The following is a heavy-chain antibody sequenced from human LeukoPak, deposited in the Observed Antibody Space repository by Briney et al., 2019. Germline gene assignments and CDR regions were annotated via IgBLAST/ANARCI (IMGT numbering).Heavy chain of an antibody. J-gene: IGHJ4*02. Sequence: ASVKVSCKASGYTFTSYAMNWVRQAPGQGLEWMGWINTNTGNPTYAQGFTGRFVFSLDTSVSTAYLQISSLKAEDTAVYYCAISSPYIAAAAFDYWGQGTLVTVSS. CDR3: AISSPYIAAAAFDY. V-gene: IGHV7-4-1*02. D-gene: IGHD6-13*01. CDR2: INTNTGNP. CDR1: GYTFTSYA.